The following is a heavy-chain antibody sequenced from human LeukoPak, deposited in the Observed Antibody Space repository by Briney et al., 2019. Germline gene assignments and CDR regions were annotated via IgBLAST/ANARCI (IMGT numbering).Heavy chain of an antibody. V-gene: IGHV3-23*01. CDR3: SKWRAIVLVPAARSPIDY. CDR2: ISGSGVTT. D-gene: IGHD2-2*01. J-gene: IGHJ4*02. Sequence: GGSLRLSCAASGFTFSNYGMSWVRQAPGKGLEWVSAISGSGVTTYYADSVKGRFTISRDNSKHTLYLQMNSLRAEDTAVYYCSKWRAIVLVPAARSPIDYWGQGTLVTVSS. CDR1: GFTFSNYG.